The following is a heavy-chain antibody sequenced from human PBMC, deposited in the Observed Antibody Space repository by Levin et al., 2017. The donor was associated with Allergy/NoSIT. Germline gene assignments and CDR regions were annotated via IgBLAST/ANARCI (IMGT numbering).Heavy chain of an antibody. J-gene: IGHJ6*02. CDR1: GFTFSSYG. Sequence: AGGSLRLSCAASGFTFSSYGMHWVRQAPGKGLEWVAVISYDGSNKYYADSVKGRFTISRDNSKNTLYLQMNSLRAEDTAVYYCAKDIRYSSSWYGRPLNYYGMDVWGQGTTVTVSS. CDR3: AKDIRYSSSWYGRPLNYYGMDV. CDR2: ISYDGSNK. D-gene: IGHD6-13*01. V-gene: IGHV3-30*18.